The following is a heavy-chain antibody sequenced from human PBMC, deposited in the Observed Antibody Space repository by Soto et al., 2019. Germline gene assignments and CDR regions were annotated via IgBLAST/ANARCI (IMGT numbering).Heavy chain of an antibody. D-gene: IGHD6-13*01. V-gene: IGHV6-1*01. Sequence: QVQLQQSGPGLVKPSQTLSLTCAISGDSVSSNSAAWNWIRQSPSRGLEWLGRTYYRSKWYNDYXXXAKSRLTINPXXSXNXXSLHLNSVTPEDTAVYYCARGGGPQKHSSSWSFDSWGQGTLVTVSS. CDR2: TYYRSKWYN. CDR3: ARGGGPQKHSSSWSFDS. CDR1: GDSVSSNSAA. J-gene: IGHJ4*02.